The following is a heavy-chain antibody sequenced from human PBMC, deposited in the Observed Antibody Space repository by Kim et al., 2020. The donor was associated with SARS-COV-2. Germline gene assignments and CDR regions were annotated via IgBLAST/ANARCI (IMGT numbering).Heavy chain of an antibody. CDR1: GYTFTSYG. CDR2: ISAYNGNT. Sequence: ASVKVSCKASGYTFTSYGISWVRQAPGQGLEWMGWISAYNGNTNYAQKLQGRVTMTTDTSTSTAYMELRGLRSDATAVYYCARTYYYGSGSYLNWFDPWGRGTLVTVSS. D-gene: IGHD3-10*01. J-gene: IGHJ5*02. V-gene: IGHV1-18*01. CDR3: ARTYYYGSGSYLNWFDP.